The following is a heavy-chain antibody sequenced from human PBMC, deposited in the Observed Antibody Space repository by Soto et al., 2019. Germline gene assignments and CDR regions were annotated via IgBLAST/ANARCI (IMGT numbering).Heavy chain of an antibody. CDR1: GGTFSSYA. Sequence: QVQLVQSGAEVKKPGSSVKVSCKASGGTFSSYAISWLRQAPGQGLEWMGGIIPIFGTANYAQKFQGRVTITADESTSTAYMELSSLRSEDTAVYYCARTDYSNRYRPPYYYYGMDVWGQGTTVTVSS. CDR3: ARTDYSNRYRPPYYYYGMDV. J-gene: IGHJ6*02. V-gene: IGHV1-69*01. D-gene: IGHD4-4*01. CDR2: IIPIFGTA.